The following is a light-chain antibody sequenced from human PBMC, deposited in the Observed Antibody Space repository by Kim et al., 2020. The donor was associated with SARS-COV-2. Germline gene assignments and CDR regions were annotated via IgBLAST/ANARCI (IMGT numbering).Light chain of an antibody. CDR1: QSLLHSDAKTS. J-gene: IGKJ2*03. CDR3: MQGLQRLYS. Sequence: QPPSISCKSSQSLLHSDAKTSLYWYLQKPGQPPQLLIYEVSKRFSGVPERFSGSGSGTDFTLKISRVEAEDVGLYYCMQGLQRLYSFGQGTKLEI. CDR2: EVS. V-gene: IGKV2D-29*01.